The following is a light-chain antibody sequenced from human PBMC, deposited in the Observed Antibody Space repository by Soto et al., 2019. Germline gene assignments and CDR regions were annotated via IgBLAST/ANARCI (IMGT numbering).Light chain of an antibody. J-gene: IGLJ1*01. Sequence: QSVLTQPASVSGSPGQSITISCTGTSSDVGGYNYVSWYQQHPGEAPKLMIYEVSNQPSGASNRFSGSKSGNTASLTISGLQAEEEADYYCSSYTSSDTYVFGPGTKVTVL. CDR1: SSDVGGYNY. CDR2: EVS. CDR3: SSYTSSDTYV. V-gene: IGLV2-14*01.